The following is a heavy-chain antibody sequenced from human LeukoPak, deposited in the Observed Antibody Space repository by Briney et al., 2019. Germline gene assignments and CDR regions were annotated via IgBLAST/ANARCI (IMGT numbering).Heavy chain of an antibody. CDR3: ARGPRYDYVWGSYRPFDY. Sequence: SETLSLTCAVYGGSFSGYYWSWIRQPPGKGLEWIGEIIHSGSTNYDPSLKSRVTISVNTSKNQFSLKLSSVTAAHTAVYYCARGPRYDYVWGSYRPFDYRGQGTLVTVSS. CDR2: IIHSGST. V-gene: IGHV4-34*01. CDR1: GGSFSGYY. D-gene: IGHD3-16*02. J-gene: IGHJ4*02.